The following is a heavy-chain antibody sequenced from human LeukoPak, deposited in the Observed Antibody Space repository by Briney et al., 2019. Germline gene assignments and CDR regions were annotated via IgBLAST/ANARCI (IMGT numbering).Heavy chain of an antibody. D-gene: IGHD5-18*01. J-gene: IGHJ5*02. CDR3: AREPAMVTNWFDP. CDR2: ITHSGST. Sequence: SETLSLTCAVYGGSFSGYYWSWLRQPPGKGRVGSGEITHSGSTNYNPSLKSRVTISVDTSKNQFSLKLSSVTAADTAVYYCAREPAMVTNWFDPWGQGTLVTVSS. CDR1: GGSFSGYY. V-gene: IGHV4-34*01.